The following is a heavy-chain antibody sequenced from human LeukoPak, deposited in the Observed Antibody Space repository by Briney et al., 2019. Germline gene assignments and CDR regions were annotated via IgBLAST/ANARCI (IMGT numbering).Heavy chain of an antibody. CDR3: ARRRERRRTDRFDYFDY. Sequence: PSQTLSLTCTVSGGSISSGSYYWSWIRQPAGKGLEWIGRIYTSGGADYNPSLKSRVTISVDTSKNQFSLKLSSVTAADTAVYYCARRRERRRTDRFDYFDYWGQGALVAVSS. CDR2: IYTSGGA. J-gene: IGHJ4*02. V-gene: IGHV4-61*02. CDR1: GGSISSGSYY. D-gene: IGHD1-26*01.